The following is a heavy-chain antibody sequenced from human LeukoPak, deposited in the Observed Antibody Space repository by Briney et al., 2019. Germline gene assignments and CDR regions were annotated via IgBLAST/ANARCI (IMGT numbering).Heavy chain of an antibody. Sequence: GGSLRLSCAASGLTFSNSALSWVRQAPGEGLEWVSTISGSADNTNYAEAVKGRFTISRDNSKNTMYLQMNSLRAEDTAVYYCAKQGFGCWGQGTLVTVSS. J-gene: IGHJ4*02. V-gene: IGHV3-23*01. CDR2: ISGSADNT. CDR1: GLTFSNSA. CDR3: AKQGFGC.